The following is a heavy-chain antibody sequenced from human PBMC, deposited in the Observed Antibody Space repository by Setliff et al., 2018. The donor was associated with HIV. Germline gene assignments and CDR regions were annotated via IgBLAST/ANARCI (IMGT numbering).Heavy chain of an antibody. CDR3: AKDQLGIPEYFDT. Sequence: PGGSLRLSCATSGFSFGSFAMNWVRQAPGKGLEWVPSISGSAGRTYYADSVKGRFTIFRDTSKNTLYLDMTSLRADDTALYYCAKDQLGIPEYFDTWGQGTLVTVSS. D-gene: IGHD1-1*01. V-gene: IGHV3-23*01. CDR1: GFSFGSFA. CDR2: ISGSAGRT. J-gene: IGHJ4*02.